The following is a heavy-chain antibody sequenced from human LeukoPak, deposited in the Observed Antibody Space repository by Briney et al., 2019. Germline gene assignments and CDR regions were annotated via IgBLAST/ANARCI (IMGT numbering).Heavy chain of an antibody. CDR2: IIPIFGTA. J-gene: IGHJ4*02. CDR1: GGTFSSYA. V-gene: IGHV1-69*01. Sequence: SVKVSCKASGGTFSSYAISWVRQAPGQGLEWMGGIIPIFGTANYAQKFQGRVTITADESTSTAYMELSSLRSEDTAVYYCARDPELVGGLDYWGQGTLSPSPQ. D-gene: IGHD1-26*01. CDR3: ARDPELVGGLDY.